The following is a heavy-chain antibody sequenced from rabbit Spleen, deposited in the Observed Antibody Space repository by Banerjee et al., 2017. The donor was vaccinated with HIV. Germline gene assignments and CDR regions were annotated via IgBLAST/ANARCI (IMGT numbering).Heavy chain of an antibody. CDR2: IYAPASGDT. J-gene: IGHJ4*01. D-gene: IGHD8-1*01. Sequence: EESGGDLVQPEGFLTLTCTASAFSFNSNWVCWVRQAPGKGLEWIACIYAPASGDTDYANWATGRFTISKTSSTTVTLQMTSLTDADTATYFCARDGAGGSYFALWGQGTLVTVS. CDR1: AFSFNSNW. CDR3: ARDGAGGSYFAL. V-gene: IGHV1S45*01.